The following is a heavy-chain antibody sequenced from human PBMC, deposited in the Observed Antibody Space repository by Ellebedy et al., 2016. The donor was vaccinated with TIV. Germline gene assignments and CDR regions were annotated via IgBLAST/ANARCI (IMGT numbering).Heavy chain of an antibody. CDR3: ARGPYSSAPFDY. CDR2: IYYSGNT. V-gene: IGHV4-39*07. CDR1: GGSISNSDYY. D-gene: IGHD6-25*01. J-gene: IGHJ4*02. Sequence: MPSETLSLTCTVSGGSISNSDYYWDWIRQPPGKGLEWIGSIYYSGNTNYNPSLKSRVTISVDTSKNQFSLKLSSVTAADTAVYYCARGPYSSAPFDYWGQGTLVTVSS.